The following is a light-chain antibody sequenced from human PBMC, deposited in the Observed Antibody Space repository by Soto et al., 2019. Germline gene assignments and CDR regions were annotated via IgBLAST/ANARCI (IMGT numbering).Light chain of an antibody. CDR3: QQYNSYPIT. CDR1: QSISSW. Sequence: DIPMTQSPSTLSTSVADRVTITCRASQSISSWLAWYQQKPGKAPKLLIYDASSLESGVPSRFSGSGSGTEFTLTISSLQPDDFATYYCQQYNSYPITFGQGTRLEIK. V-gene: IGKV1-5*01. J-gene: IGKJ5*01. CDR2: DAS.